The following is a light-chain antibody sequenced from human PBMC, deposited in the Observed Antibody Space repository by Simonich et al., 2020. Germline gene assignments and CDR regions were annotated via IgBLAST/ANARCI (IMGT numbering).Light chain of an antibody. V-gene: IGKV3-20*01. Sequence: EIVLTQSPGTMSLSPGERATLSCRASQKVSRSYLDLYQQKPGLATRLLIYAASSRATGIPDRLRGSGSGTDFTLTIIRLEPEDFAVYYCQQYGSSPEFTFGPGTKVDIK. CDR1: QKVSRSY. J-gene: IGKJ3*01. CDR2: AAS. CDR3: QQYGSSPEFT.